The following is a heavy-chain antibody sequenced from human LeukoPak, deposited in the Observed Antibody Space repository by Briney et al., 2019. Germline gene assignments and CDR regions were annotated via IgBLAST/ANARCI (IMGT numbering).Heavy chain of an antibody. CDR3: AREPGSDSSGYYPFDY. CDR2: INHSGST. D-gene: IGHD3-22*01. CDR1: GGSFSGYY. Sequence: PSETLSLTCAVYGGSFSGYYWSWIRQPPGKGLEWIGEINHSGSTNYNPSLKSRVTISVDTSKNQFSLKLSSVTAADTAVYYCAREPGSDSSGYYPFDYWGQGTLVTVSS. J-gene: IGHJ4*02. V-gene: IGHV4-34*01.